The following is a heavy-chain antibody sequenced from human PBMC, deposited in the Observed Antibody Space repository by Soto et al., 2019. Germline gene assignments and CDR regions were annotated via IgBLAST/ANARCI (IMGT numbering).Heavy chain of an antibody. CDR3: ASPTRLGDDILTGIYYYYGMDV. Sequence: EVQLVETGGGLIQPGGSLRLSCAASGFTVSSNYMSWVRQAPGKGLEWVSVIYSGGSTYYADSVKGRFTISRDNSKNTLYLQMNSLRAEDTAVYYCASPTRLGDDILTGIYYYYGMDVWGQGTTVTVSS. J-gene: IGHJ6*02. CDR2: IYSGGST. V-gene: IGHV3-53*02. D-gene: IGHD3-9*01. CDR1: GFTVSSNY.